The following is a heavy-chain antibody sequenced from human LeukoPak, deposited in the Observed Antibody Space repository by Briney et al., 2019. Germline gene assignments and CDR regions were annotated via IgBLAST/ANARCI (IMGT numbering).Heavy chain of an antibody. CDR3: ARDFRSSSWYIGDY. CDR1: GFTFSSYS. J-gene: IGHJ4*02. D-gene: IGHD6-13*01. Sequence: HPGGSLRLSCAASGFTFSSYSMNWVRLAPGKGLEWISYISAGGTPVYYADSVEGRFTVSRDNEKNSLYLQLNSLRADDTAVYYCARDFRSSSWYIGDYWGQGAQVTVSP. V-gene: IGHV3-48*01. CDR2: ISAGGTPV.